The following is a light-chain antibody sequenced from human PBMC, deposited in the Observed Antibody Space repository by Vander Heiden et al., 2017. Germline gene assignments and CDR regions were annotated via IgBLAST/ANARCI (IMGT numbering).Light chain of an antibody. J-gene: IGKJ1*01. CDR3: QQDNSYSWT. CDR1: QSISSW. CDR2: DAS. V-gene: IGKV1-5*01. Sequence: DIQMTQSPSTLSASVGDRVTITCRASQSISSWLAWYQQKPGKAPTLLIYDASSLESGVPSRFSGSGSGTEFTLPISSLQPDDFATYYCQQDNSYSWTFGQGTKVEIK.